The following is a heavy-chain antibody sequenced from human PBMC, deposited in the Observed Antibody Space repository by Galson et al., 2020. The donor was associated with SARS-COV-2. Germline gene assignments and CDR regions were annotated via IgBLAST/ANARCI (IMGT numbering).Heavy chain of an antibody. CDR1: GFTFSDYY. D-gene: IGHD3-22*01. Sequence: GGSLRLSCAASGFTFSDYYMSWIRQAPGKGLEWVSYISSSRSNTNYADSVKGRFTISRDNAKNSLYLQMNSLRAEDTAVYYCASRLNYYDVVVYYYGLGVWGQGTTVTVSS. V-gene: IGHV3-11*06. J-gene: IGHJ6*02. CDR3: ASRLNYYDVVVYYYGLGV. CDR2: ISSSRSNT.